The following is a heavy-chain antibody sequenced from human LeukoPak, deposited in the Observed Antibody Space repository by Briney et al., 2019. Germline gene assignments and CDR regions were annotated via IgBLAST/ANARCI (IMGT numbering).Heavy chain of an antibody. V-gene: IGHV1-69*13. CDR3: AREYYYDSSGYPLIDAFDI. CDR1: GGTFSSYA. J-gene: IGHJ3*02. Sequence: EASVTVSCTASGGTFSSYAISWVRQAPGQGLEWMGGIIPIFGTANYAQKFQGRVTITADESTSTAYMELSSLRSEDTAVYYCAREYYYDSSGYPLIDAFDIWGQGTMVTVSS. D-gene: IGHD3-22*01. CDR2: IIPIFGTA.